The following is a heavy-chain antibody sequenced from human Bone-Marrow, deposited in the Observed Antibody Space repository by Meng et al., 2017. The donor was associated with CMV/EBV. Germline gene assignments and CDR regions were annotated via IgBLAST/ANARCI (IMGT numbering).Heavy chain of an antibody. Sequence: AGDGGSVSGNYWSWIRQPPGKGLEWIGEINHSGSTNYNPSLKSRVTISVDTSKNQFSLKLSSVTAADTAVYYCARGLGYYGSGSYDYWGQGTLVTVSS. V-gene: IGHV4-34*01. CDR1: GGSVSGNY. CDR2: INHSGST. CDR3: ARGLGYYGSGSYDY. D-gene: IGHD3-10*01. J-gene: IGHJ4*02.